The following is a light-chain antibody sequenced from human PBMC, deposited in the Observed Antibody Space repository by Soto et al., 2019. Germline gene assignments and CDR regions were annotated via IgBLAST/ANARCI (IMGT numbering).Light chain of an antibody. J-gene: IGLJ2*01. CDR3: AAWDDSLSGPV. Sequence: QSVLTQPPSASGTPGQRVTISCSGGSSNIGSNHLYWYQQLPGTAPKLLIFRNNQRPSGVPDRFSGSKSGTSASLASSGLRSEVEADYYCAAWDDSLSGPVFGGETKLTVL. V-gene: IGLV1-47*01. CDR2: RNN. CDR1: SSNIGSNH.